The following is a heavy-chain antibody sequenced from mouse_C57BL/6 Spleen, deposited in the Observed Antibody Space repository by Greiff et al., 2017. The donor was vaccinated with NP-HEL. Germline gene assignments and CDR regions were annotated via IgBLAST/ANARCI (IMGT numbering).Heavy chain of an antibody. V-gene: IGHV1-47*01. CDR3: ARRYGNYDWYFDV. CDR1: GYTFTTYP. CDR2: FHPYNDDT. D-gene: IGHD2-1*01. Sequence: VKLQESGAELVKPGASVKMSCKASGYTFTTYPIEWMKQNHGKSLEWIGNFHPYNDDTKYNEKFKGKATLTVEKSSSTVYLELSRLTSDDSAVYYCARRYGNYDWYFDVWGTGTTVTVSS. J-gene: IGHJ1*03.